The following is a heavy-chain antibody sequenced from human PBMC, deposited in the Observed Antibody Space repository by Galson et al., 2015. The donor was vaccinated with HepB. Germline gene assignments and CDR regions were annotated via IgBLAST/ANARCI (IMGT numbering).Heavy chain of an antibody. D-gene: IGHD6-19*01. J-gene: IGHJ4*02. CDR1: GGSIRSYL. V-gene: IGHV4-4*07. CDR3: AKEPRKSKYSSGWYSFDY. CDR2: VSPDGGT. Sequence: TLSLTCTVSGGSIRSYLWNWVRQSAGKGLEWIGRVSPDGGTNYNPSLKSRVTMSVDTSKNQFSLKMSSVTAADTAVYYCAKEPRKSKYSSGWYSFDYWGQGTLVTVSS.